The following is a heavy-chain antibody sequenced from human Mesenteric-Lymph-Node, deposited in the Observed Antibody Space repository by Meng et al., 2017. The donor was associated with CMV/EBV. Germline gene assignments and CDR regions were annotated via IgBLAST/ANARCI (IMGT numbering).Heavy chain of an antibody. CDR2: ISWNSGNI. Sequence: GGSLRLSCAASGFNFDNYAMHWVRQAPGKGLEWVSGISWNSGNIDYADSVKGRFTISRDNAKNSLYLQMNSLRAEDTALYYCAKDMRSLYGSGSYHYYYGMDVWGQGTTVTVSS. CDR3: AKDMRSLYGSGSYHYYYGMDV. V-gene: IGHV3-9*01. CDR1: GFNFDNYA. J-gene: IGHJ6*02. D-gene: IGHD3-10*01.